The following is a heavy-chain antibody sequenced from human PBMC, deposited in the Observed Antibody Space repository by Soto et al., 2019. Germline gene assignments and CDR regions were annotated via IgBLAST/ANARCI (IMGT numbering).Heavy chain of an antibody. CDR3: AYVLPATMYYFDS. CDR2: IYWDDDK. D-gene: IGHD2-8*02. CDR1: GRSLRLSGVG. V-gene: IGHV2-5*02. Sequence: SGPPLVNPTQTLTLTCNLTGRSLRLSGVGVGWIRQPPGKALEWLTVIYWDDDKRYNPSLESRLTITKDTSKNQVVLTMTNMGPVDTGTYYCAYVLPATMYYFDSWGQGTLVT. J-gene: IGHJ4*02.